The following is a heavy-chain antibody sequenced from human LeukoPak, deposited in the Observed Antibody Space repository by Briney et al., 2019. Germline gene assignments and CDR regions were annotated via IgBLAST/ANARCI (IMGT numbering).Heavy chain of an antibody. J-gene: IGHJ4*02. CDR2: ISYDGSNK. Sequence: GGSLRLSCAASGFTFSSYAMHWVRQAPGKGLEGVAVISYDGSNKYYADSVKGRFTISRDNSKNPLYLQMNSLRAEDTAVYYCARLYDDYTNGHFDSWGQGTLVTVSS. CDR3: ARLYDDYTNGHFDS. CDR1: GFTFSSYA. D-gene: IGHD4-11*01. V-gene: IGHV3-30*04.